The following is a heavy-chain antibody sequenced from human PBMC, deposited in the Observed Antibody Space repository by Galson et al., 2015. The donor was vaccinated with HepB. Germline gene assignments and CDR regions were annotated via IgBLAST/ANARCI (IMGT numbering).Heavy chain of an antibody. J-gene: IGHJ6*02. CDR2: ISAYSGVT. CDR3: ARDRGVRGVTLTLYGMDV. V-gene: IGHV1-18*01. Sequence: SVKVSCKASGYTFTTYGISWVRQARGQGLEWMGWISAYSGVTNYAQNLQGRVTMTTDTSTRTAYVEPRSLRSDDTAVYYCARDRGVRGVTLTLYGMDVWGQGTTVTVSS. CDR1: GYTFTTYG. D-gene: IGHD3-10*02.